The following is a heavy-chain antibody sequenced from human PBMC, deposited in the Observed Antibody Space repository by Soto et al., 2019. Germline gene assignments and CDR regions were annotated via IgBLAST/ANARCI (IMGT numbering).Heavy chain of an antibody. CDR1: GFTFSSYG. CDR2: ISYDGSNK. V-gene: IGHV3-30*18. CDR3: AKDPDSLDY. Sequence: PGGSLRLSCAASGFTFSSYGMHWVRQAPGKGLEWVAVISYDGSNKYYADSVKGRFTISRDNSKNTLYLQMNSPRAEDTAVYYCAKDPDSLDYWGQGTLVTVSS. J-gene: IGHJ4*02. D-gene: IGHD3-22*01.